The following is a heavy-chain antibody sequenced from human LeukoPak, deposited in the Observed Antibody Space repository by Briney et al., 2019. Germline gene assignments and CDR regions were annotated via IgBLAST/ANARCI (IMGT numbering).Heavy chain of an antibody. CDR1: GGSISSYY. Sequence: SETLSLTCTVSGGSISSYYWSWIRQPAGKGLEWIGRIYTSGSTYYNPSLKSRVTMSVDTSKNQFSLKLSSVTAADTAVYYCARDPHSSTSVTNAFDIWGQGTMVTVSS. J-gene: IGHJ3*02. D-gene: IGHD2-2*01. CDR2: IYTSGST. V-gene: IGHV4-4*07. CDR3: ARDPHSSTSVTNAFDI.